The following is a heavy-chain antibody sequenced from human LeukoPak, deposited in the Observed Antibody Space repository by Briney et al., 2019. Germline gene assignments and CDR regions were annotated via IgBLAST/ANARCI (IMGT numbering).Heavy chain of an antibody. J-gene: IGHJ3*02. CDR2: ISYDGSNK. CDR1: GFTLSSYA. CDR3: ARPMIVVVTAFDAFDI. V-gene: IGHV3-30-3*01. D-gene: IGHD3-22*01. Sequence: GGSLRLSCAASGFTLSSYAMHWVRQAPGKGLEWVAVISYDGSNKYYADSVKGRFTISRDNSKNTLYLQMNSLRAEDTAVYYCARPMIVVVTAFDAFDIWGQGTMVTVSS.